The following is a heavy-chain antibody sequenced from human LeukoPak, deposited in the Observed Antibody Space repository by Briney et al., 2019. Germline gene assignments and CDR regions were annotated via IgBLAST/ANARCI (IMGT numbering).Heavy chain of an antibody. D-gene: IGHD3-3*01. Sequence: HPGGSLRLSWAASGFTFSSSAMSWVRQAPGKGLEWVSSISARGISTYYADSVKGRFTISRDNSKNTLYLQMNSLRGDDIGVYYCAKSFDFSNGHSPILTPFDSWGQGTLVSVSS. CDR2: ISARGIST. J-gene: IGHJ4*02. CDR1: GFTFSSSA. V-gene: IGHV3-23*01. CDR3: AKSFDFSNGHSPILTPFDS.